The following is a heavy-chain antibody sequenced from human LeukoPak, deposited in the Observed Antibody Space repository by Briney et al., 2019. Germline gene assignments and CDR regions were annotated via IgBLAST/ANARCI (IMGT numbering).Heavy chain of an antibody. CDR3: ARDGGAWIQLWLSFDF. CDR2: ISYDRSNK. CDR1: GFTLSTYW. Sequence: GGSLRLSCAASGFTLSTYWMSWVRQAPGKGLEWVATISYDRSNKYYADSVKGRFTISRDNSENTLYLQMNSLKIEDTAVYYCARDGGAWIQLWLSFDFWGQGTLVTVSS. D-gene: IGHD5-18*01. V-gene: IGHV3-30-3*01. J-gene: IGHJ4*02.